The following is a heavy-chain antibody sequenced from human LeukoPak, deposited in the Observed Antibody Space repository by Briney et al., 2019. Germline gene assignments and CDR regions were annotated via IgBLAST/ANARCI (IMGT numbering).Heavy chain of an antibody. CDR2: MNPNSGNT. Sequence: ASVKVSCKASRYTFTSYDINWVRQATGQGLEWMGWMNPNSGNTGYAQKFQGRVTMTRNTSISTAYMELSSLRSEDTAVYYCARDGRCSGGSCYSLGNWGQGTLVTVSS. V-gene: IGHV1-8*01. J-gene: IGHJ4*02. CDR3: ARDGRCSGGSCYSLGN. CDR1: RYTFTSYD. D-gene: IGHD2-15*01.